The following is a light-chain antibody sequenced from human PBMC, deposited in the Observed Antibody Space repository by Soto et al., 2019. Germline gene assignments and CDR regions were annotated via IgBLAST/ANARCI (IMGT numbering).Light chain of an antibody. CDR1: SSDVGDYNY. CDR3: SSFTSISTLGYV. Sequence: QSVLTQPASVSGSPGQSITISYTGTSSDVGDYNYVSWYQQQPGKAPKLIIYEVRNRPSGVSIRFSGSKSGDTASLTISGLQAEDEADYFCSSFTSISTLGYVFGSGTKV. J-gene: IGLJ1*01. V-gene: IGLV2-14*01. CDR2: EVR.